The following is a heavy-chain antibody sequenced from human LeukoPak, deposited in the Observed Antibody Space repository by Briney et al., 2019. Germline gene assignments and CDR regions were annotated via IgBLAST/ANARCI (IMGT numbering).Heavy chain of an antibody. Sequence: GRSLRLSCAASGFTLSSYGMNWVRQAPGKGLEWVSYVSSSGNTIYYADSVKGRFTISRDNARNSLYLQMNSLRGEDTAVYYCAREGTTRPGPWGQGTLVTVSS. J-gene: IGHJ5*02. D-gene: IGHD6-6*01. CDR3: AREGTTRPGP. V-gene: IGHV3-48*01. CDR2: VSSSGNTI. CDR1: GFTLSSYG.